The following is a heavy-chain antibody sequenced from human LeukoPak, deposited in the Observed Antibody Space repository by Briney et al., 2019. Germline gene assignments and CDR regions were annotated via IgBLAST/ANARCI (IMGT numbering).Heavy chain of an antibody. D-gene: IGHD5-24*01. CDR2: ISGGASNS. V-gene: IGHV3-21*01. Sequence: PGGSLRLSCTASGFAFSDYTMNWVRQTPGKGLECVSSISGGASNSYYADSVKGRFTISRDNAHNYLYLQMNNLRAEDTAVYFCARDNYHKPRWLQSFEIWGRGTLVTVSS. J-gene: IGHJ2*01. CDR1: GFAFSDYT. CDR3: ARDNYHKPRWLQSFEI.